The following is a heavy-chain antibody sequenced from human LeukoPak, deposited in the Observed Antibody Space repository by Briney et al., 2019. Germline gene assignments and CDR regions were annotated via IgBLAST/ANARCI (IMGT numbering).Heavy chain of an antibody. J-gene: IGHJ4*02. Sequence: GGSLRLSCAASGFTFSSYGMHWVREAPGKGLEWEAFIRYDGSNKYYADSVKGRFTISRDNSKNTLYLQMNSLRAEDTAVYYCAKHRPSMVRGVIEDYWGQGTLVTVSS. CDR2: IRYDGSNK. CDR3: AKHRPSMVRGVIEDY. CDR1: GFTFSSYG. V-gene: IGHV3-30*02. D-gene: IGHD3-10*01.